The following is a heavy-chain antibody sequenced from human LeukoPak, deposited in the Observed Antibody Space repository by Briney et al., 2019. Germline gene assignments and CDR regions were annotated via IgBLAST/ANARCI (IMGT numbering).Heavy chain of an antibody. CDR1: GFTFSSYA. CDR3: AKDLQQWLATREGAFDI. Sequence: GGSLRLSCAASGFTFSSYAMSWVRQAPGKGLEWVSAISGSGGSTYYADSVKGRFTISRDNSKNTLYLQMNSLRAEDTAVYYCAKDLQQWLATREGAFDIWGQGTMVTVSS. V-gene: IGHV3-23*01. J-gene: IGHJ3*02. D-gene: IGHD6-19*01. CDR2: ISGSGGST.